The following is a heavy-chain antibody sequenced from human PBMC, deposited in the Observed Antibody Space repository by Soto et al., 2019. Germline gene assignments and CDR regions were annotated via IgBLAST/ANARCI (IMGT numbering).Heavy chain of an antibody. CDR3: ARDRGKENTATQSYYFDY. V-gene: IGHV4-4*02. Sequence: SETLSLTCAVSGGSISSSNWWSWVRQPPGKGLEWIGEIYHSGSTNYNPSLKSRVTISVDKSKNQFSLKLSSVTAADTAVYYCARDRGKENTATQSYYFDYWRQRTPVPAPS. D-gene: IGHD5-18*01. CDR1: GGSISSSNW. CDR2: IYHSGST. J-gene: IGHJ4*02.